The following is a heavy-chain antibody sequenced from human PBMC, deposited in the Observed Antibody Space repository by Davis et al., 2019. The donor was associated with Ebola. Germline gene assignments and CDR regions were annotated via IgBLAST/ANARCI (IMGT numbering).Heavy chain of an antibody. CDR3: ARDIAVAVYYYGMDV. D-gene: IGHD6-19*01. Sequence: PGGSLRLSCAASGFTFDDYAMHWVRQAPGKGLEWVSRISWNSGTIGYADSVKGRFTISRDNSKNTLYLQMNSLRAEDTAVYYCARDIAVAVYYYGMDVWGQGTTVTVSS. CDR1: GFTFDDYA. CDR2: ISWNSGTI. V-gene: IGHV3-9*01. J-gene: IGHJ6*02.